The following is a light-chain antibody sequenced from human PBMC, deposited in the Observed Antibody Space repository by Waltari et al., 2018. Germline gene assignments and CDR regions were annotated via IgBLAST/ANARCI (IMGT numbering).Light chain of an antibody. CDR1: QDISNY. CDR3: QQRRT. Sequence: DIQMTQSPSSLSASVGDRVTITFQASQDISNYLNWYQQKAGKAPKLLIYDASNLETGVPSRFSGSGSGTDFTFTISSLQPEDIATYYCQQRRTFGPGTKVDIK. J-gene: IGKJ3*01. V-gene: IGKV1-33*01. CDR2: DAS.